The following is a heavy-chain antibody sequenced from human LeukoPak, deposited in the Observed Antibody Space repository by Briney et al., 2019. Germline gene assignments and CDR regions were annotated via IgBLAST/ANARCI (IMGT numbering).Heavy chain of an antibody. CDR3: ARDIVGATTEGVSWGY. CDR2: ISPSGGST. V-gene: IGHV1-46*01. CDR1: GYTFTGYW. D-gene: IGHD1-26*01. J-gene: IGHJ4*02. Sequence: GASVKLSCKAFGYTFTGYWMHWVRQAPGQGPEWMGVISPSGGSTIYAQKLQGRVTMTTDTSTSTAYMELRSLRSDDTAVYYCARDIVGATTEGVSWGYWGQGTLVTVSS.